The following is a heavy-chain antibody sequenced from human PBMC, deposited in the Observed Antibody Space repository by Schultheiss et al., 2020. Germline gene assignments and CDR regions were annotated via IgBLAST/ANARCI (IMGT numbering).Heavy chain of an antibody. Sequence: GGSLRLSCAASGFTFSSYAMHWVRQAPGKGLEWVAVISYDGSNKYYADSVKGRFTISRDNSKNTLYLQMNSLRAEDTAVYYCVKALPLYSSSYYFDYWGQGTLVTVSS. D-gene: IGHD6-6*01. CDR1: GFTFSSYA. J-gene: IGHJ4*02. CDR3: VKALPLYSSSYYFDY. CDR2: ISYDGSNK. V-gene: IGHV3-30-3*01.